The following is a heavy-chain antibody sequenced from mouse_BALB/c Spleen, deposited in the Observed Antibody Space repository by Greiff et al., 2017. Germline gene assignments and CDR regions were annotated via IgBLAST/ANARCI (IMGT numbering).Heavy chain of an antibody. V-gene: IGHV5-9-3*01. CDR2: ISSGGSYT. CDR3: ARQDYYGSSYPSYAMDY. CDR1: GFTFSSYA. D-gene: IGHD1-1*01. J-gene: IGHJ4*01. Sequence: EVKLMESGGGLVKPGGSLKLSCAASGFTFSSYAMSWVRQTPEKRLEWVATISSGGSYTYYPDSEKGRFTISSTNAKNTLYLQLSSLMSEDTAMYYCARQDYYGSSYPSYAMDYWGQGTSVTVSS.